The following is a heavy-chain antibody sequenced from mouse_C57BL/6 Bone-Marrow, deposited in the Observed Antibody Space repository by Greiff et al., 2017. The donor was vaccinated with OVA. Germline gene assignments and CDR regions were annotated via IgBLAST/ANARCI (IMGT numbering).Heavy chain of an antibody. CDR2: IYPGRVRT. Sequence: QVQLQHPGAELVKPGASVKMSCKASGYTFTSYWITWVKQRPGQGLEWIGDIYPGRVRTNFNEKFKSKATLTVDTSSSTAYMQLSSLTSEDSAVYYCAKKGLLWLRRGVYYWGQGTTLTVST. D-gene: IGHD2-2*01. V-gene: IGHV1-55*01. J-gene: IGHJ2*01. CDR1: GYTFTSYW. CDR3: AKKGLLWLRRGVYY.